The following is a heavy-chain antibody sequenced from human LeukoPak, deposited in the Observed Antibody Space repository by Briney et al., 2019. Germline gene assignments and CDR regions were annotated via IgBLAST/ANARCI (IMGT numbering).Heavy chain of an antibody. CDR1: GFTFSSYA. Sequence: PGGSLSLSCAASGFTFSSYAMCWVRQAPGKGLEWVSAISGSGGSTYYADSVKGRFTISRDNSKNTLYLQMNSLRAEDTAVYYCAKDLSGLRRYYFDYSGQGTLVTVSS. D-gene: IGHD5-12*01. V-gene: IGHV3-23*01. CDR3: AKDLSGLRRYYFDY. J-gene: IGHJ4*02. CDR2: ISGSGGST.